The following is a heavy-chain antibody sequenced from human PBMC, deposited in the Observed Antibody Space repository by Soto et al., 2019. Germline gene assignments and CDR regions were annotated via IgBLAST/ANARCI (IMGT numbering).Heavy chain of an antibody. CDR1: GGTFSSYA. D-gene: IGHD2-2*01. CDR2: IIPIFGTA. CDR3: ARGSGEDIVLVPVAFDY. V-gene: IGHV1-69*13. J-gene: IGHJ4*02. Sequence: SVKVSCKAAGGTFSSYAISWVRKDTGQGFEWMGGIIPIFGTANYAQKFQGRVTITADESTSTAYMELSSLRSEDTAVYYCARGSGEDIVLVPVAFDYWGQGTLVTVSS.